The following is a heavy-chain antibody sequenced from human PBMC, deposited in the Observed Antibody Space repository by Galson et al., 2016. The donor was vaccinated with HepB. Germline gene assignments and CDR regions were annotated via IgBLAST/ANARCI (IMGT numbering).Heavy chain of an antibody. CDR3: ARIWQQVYFDY. V-gene: IGHV4-31*01. Sequence: TLSLTCTVSGGSINSGDYYWSWVRQLPGKGLEWIGCISYSGNTYYNPSLKGLISISADTSKNQFSLKLISLTAADTAVYYCARIWQQVYFDYWGQGTLVTVSS. J-gene: IGHJ4*02. D-gene: IGHD6-13*01. CDR2: ISYSGNT. CDR1: GGSINSGDYY.